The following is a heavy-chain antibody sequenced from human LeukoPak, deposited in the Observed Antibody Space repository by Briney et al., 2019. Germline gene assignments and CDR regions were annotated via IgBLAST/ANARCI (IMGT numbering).Heavy chain of an antibody. D-gene: IGHD3-22*01. CDR3: ARIGYYGSSGYSYFDY. CDR1: GFSLSTNGVC. J-gene: IGHJ4*02. Sequence: SGPALVKPTQTLTLTCTFSGFSLSTNGVCVSWIRQPPGKALEWLARIDWDDDKYYSTSLKTRLTISKDTSKNQVVLTMTNMDPVDTATYYCARIGYYGSSGYSYFDYWGQGTLVTVSS. CDR2: IDWDDDK. V-gene: IGHV2-70*11.